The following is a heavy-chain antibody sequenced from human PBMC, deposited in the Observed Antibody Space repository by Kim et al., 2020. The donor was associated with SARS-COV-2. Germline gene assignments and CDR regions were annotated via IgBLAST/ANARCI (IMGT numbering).Heavy chain of an antibody. D-gene: IGHD4-17*01. CDR3: TRDLDYGGYSNFDY. J-gene: IGHJ4*02. V-gene: IGHV3-74*01. CDR1: GFTFSSYW. CDR2: IKSDGSSI. Sequence: GGSLRLSCAASGFTFSSYWMHWVRQAPGKGLVWVSRIKSDGSSIRYADSVKGRFTISRDNAKNTLYLQMNSLRAEDTAMYYCTRDLDYGGYSNFDYWGQG.